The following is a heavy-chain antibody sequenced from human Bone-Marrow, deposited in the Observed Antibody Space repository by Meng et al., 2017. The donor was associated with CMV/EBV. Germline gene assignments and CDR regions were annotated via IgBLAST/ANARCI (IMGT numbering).Heavy chain of an antibody. CDR3: ARILSGDSLAFDL. V-gene: IGHV4-4*09. D-gene: IGHD7-27*01. CDR2: IYSSGFT. Sequence: SETLSLTCIVSGGSINTYYWSWIRQPPGKGLEWIGYIYSSGFTNYNPSLMSRLTISVDMSRNQFSLHLNSVTAADTAVYYWARILSGDSLAFDLWGPGTMVTVSS. CDR1: GGSINTYY. J-gene: IGHJ3*01.